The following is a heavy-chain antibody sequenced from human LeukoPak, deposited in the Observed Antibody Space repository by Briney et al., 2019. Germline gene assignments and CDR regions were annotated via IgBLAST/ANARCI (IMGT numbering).Heavy chain of an antibody. Sequence: SETLSLTCTVSGGSISSGGYYWSWIRQHPGKGLEWIGYIYYSGSTYYNPSLKSRVTISVDTSKNQFSLKLSSVTAADTAVYSCARAGYGSSGWYYGLDAGGQGPTVTVSS. CDR3: ARAGYGSSGWYYGLDA. J-gene: IGHJ6*02. V-gene: IGHV4-31*03. CDR2: IYYSGST. CDR1: GGSISSGGYY. D-gene: IGHD6-13*01.